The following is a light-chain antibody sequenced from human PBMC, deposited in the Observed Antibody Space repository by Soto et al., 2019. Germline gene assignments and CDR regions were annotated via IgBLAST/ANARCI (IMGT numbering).Light chain of an antibody. CDR1: QSINIY. CDR2: VAS. CDR3: QQSFSTPQT. Sequence: DIQMTQSPSSLSESVGDSVTISCGASQSINIYLSWYQQKPGKAPKLLINVASTLQGGVPSRFSGSGSGTEFTLAISSLQPEDSATYYCQQSFSTPQTFGGGTRVEIK. J-gene: IGKJ4*01. V-gene: IGKV1-39*01.